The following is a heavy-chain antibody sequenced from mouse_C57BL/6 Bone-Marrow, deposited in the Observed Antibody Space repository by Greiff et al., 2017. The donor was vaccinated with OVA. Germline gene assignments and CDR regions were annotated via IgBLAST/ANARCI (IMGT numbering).Heavy chain of an antibody. J-gene: IGHJ2*01. Sequence: VQGVESGAELARPGASVKLSCKASGYTFTSYGISWVKQRTGQGLEWIGEIYPRSGNTYYNEKFKGKATLTADKSSSTAYMELRSLTSEDSAVYFCARWGIQYYFDYWGQGTTLTVSS. CDR1: GYTFTSYG. V-gene: IGHV1-81*01. CDR2: IYPRSGNT. CDR3: ARWGIQYYFDY.